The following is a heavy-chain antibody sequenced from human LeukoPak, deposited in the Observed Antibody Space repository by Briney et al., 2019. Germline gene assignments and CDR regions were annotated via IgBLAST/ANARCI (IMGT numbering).Heavy chain of an antibody. D-gene: IGHD3-16*01. CDR1: GGSISSSSDY. J-gene: IGHJ3*02. Sequence: PSETLSLTCTVSGGSISSSSDYWGWIRQAPGKGLEWVSFIDSSGSTTHYADSVEGRFTISRDNAKNLLYLQMNSLRDEDTAVYYCARDLPERGGDAFDIWGQGTRVTVSS. CDR3: ARDLPERGGDAFDI. V-gene: IGHV3-48*03. CDR2: IDSSGSTT.